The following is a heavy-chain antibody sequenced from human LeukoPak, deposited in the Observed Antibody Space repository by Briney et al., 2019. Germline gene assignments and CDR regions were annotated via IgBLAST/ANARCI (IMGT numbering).Heavy chain of an antibody. Sequence: GGSLRLSCAASGFTFSSYGMHWVRQAPGKGLEWVAVIWYDGNNKYYADSVRGRFTISRDNSKNTLYLQMNSLRAEDTAVYYCARDQADFWSGSSGRPEYYFDYWGQGTLVTVSS. CDR1: GFTFSSYG. D-gene: IGHD3-3*01. CDR3: ARDQADFWSGSSGRPEYYFDY. CDR2: IWYDGNNK. V-gene: IGHV3-33*01. J-gene: IGHJ4*02.